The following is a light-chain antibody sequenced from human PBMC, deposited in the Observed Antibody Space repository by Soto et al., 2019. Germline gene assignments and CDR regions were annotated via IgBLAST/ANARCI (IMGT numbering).Light chain of an antibody. CDR3: GSYAGNNTFYV. V-gene: IGLV2-8*01. CDR1: SSDVGGYNY. J-gene: IGLJ1*01. Sequence: QSVLTQPPSASGSPGQSVTISCTGTSSDVGGYNYVSWYQQHPGKAPKLMIYEVSERPSGVPDRFSASKSGDTASLTVSGLQAEDEADYYCGSYAGNNTFYVFGTGTKVTVL. CDR2: EVS.